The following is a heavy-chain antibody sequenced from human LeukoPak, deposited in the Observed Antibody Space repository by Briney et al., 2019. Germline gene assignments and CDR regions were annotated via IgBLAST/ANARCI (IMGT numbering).Heavy chain of an antibody. CDR2: ISASSNFI. J-gene: IGHJ4*02. CDR3: ARGPGYSSGWFDY. Sequence: GGSLRLSCVVSGFTFSSYSMSWVRQAPGKGLEWVSSISASSNFISYADSVKGRFTISRDNAKKSLYLQMNSVRAEDTAVYYCARGPGYSSGWFDYWGQGALVTVSS. V-gene: IGHV3-21*01. D-gene: IGHD6-19*01. CDR1: GFTFSSYS.